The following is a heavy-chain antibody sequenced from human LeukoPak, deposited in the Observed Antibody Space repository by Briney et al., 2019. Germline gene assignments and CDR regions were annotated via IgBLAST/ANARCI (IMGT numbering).Heavy chain of an antibody. D-gene: IGHD2-15*01. CDR3: ARLRVVVAPDAFDI. V-gene: IGHV5-51*01. J-gene: IGHJ3*02. CDR2: IYPGDSDI. Sequence: GESLKISCKGSGYSFTNYWIGWVRQMPGKGLEWMGIIYPGDSDIRYSPSFQGQVTISADKFISTAYLQWSSLKASDTAMYYCARLRVVVAPDAFDIWGQGTMVTVSS. CDR1: GYSFTNYW.